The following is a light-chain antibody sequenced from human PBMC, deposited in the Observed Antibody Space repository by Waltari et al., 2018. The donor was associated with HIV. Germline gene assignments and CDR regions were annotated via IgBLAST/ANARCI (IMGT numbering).Light chain of an antibody. V-gene: IGLV1-44*01. CDR1: SSNIASNT. CDR2: SNN. CDR3: AAWDGSLNGRVV. J-gene: IGLJ2*01. Sequence: QSVLTQPPSASGTPGQRVSISCSGSSSNIASNTVNWYQQLPGTAPKLLIYSNNQRPSGVPDRFSGSKSGTSASLAISGLQSEDEADYYCAAWDGSLNGRVVFGGGTKLTVL.